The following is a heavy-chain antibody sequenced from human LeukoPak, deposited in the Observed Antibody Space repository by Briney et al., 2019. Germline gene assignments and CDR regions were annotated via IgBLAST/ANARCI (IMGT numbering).Heavy chain of an antibody. J-gene: IGHJ4*02. CDR3: ARVGDTLVAPFAW. Sequence: SETLSLTCVVYGGSFSNYFWSWIRQPPGKGLEWIGEINHSGTTNYNPSLKSRVTISVDTSKNQLSLKLNSVTAADTALYYCARVGDTLVAPFAWWGQGTLVTVSS. CDR2: INHSGTT. V-gene: IGHV4-34*01. D-gene: IGHD2-21*01. CDR1: GGSFSNYF.